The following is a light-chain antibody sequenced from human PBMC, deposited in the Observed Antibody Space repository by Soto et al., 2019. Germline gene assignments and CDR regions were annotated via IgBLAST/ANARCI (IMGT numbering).Light chain of an antibody. CDR2: DAS. CDR3: QQRSNWPSRT. Sequence: PASVSGSPGQSITLSCRAGQSVSSNLAWYQQKVGQAPRLLISDASNRATGIPARFSGSGSETDFTLTISSLEPEDSAVYYCQQRSNWPSRTFGGGTKVDIK. J-gene: IGKJ4*01. V-gene: IGKV3-11*01. CDR1: QSVSSN.